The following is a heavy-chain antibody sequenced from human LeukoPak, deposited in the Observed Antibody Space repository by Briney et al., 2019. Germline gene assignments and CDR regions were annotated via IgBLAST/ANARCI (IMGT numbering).Heavy chain of an antibody. CDR2: ISSSGSTI. CDR1: GFTFSDYY. Sequence: PGGSLRLSCAASGFTFSDYYMSWIRQAPGKGLEWVSYISSSGSTIYYADSVKGRFTISRDNAKNSLYLQMNSLRAEDTAVYYCARETPDSSSWAVFDSWGPGTLVTVSS. V-gene: IGHV3-11*04. D-gene: IGHD6-13*01. J-gene: IGHJ4*02. CDR3: ARETPDSSSWAVFDS.